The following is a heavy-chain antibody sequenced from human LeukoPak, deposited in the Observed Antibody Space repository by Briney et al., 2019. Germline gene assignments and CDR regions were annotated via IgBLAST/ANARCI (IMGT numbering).Heavy chain of an antibody. J-gene: IGHJ4*02. CDR1: GGSISSGGYY. Sequence: PSQTLSLTCTVSGGSISSGGYYWSWIRQRPGKGLEWIGYIYYSGSTYYNPSLKSRVTISVDTSKNQFSLKLSSVTAADTAVYYCARGVSYDILTGYYPYFDYWGQGTLVTVSS. CDR2: IYYSGST. D-gene: IGHD3-9*01. CDR3: ARGVSYDILTGYYPYFDY. V-gene: IGHV4-31*03.